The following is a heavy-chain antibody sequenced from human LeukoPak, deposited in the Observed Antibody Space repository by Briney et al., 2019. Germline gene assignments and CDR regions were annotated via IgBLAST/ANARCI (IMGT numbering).Heavy chain of an antibody. CDR2: INPDGSST. D-gene: IGHD2-21*02. CDR1: GFTFSMSW. J-gene: IGHJ4*02. CDR3: ARELGGDRDY. V-gene: IGHV3-74*01. Sequence: GGSLRLSCAASGFTFSMSWIHWVRQAPGKGLVWVSRINPDGSSTSHADSVKGRFTISRDNAKNTLYLRMDSLRAEDTAVYYCARELGGDRDYWGQGTLVTVSS.